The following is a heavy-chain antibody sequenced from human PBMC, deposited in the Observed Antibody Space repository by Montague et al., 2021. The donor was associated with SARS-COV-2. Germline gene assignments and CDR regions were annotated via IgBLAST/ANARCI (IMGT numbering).Heavy chain of an antibody. CDR1: GASFTNHH. D-gene: IGHD3-10*01. CDR2: MNFTGKT. V-gene: IGHV4-4*07. Sequence: SETLSLTCSVSGASFTNHHWSWIRQPAGKGLEWIGRMNFTGKTNFSPFLSSRLTMSADTSKNQFSLKLTSATAADTAIYFCARERFDFGAGRQGTIDFWGQGTLVTVSS. J-gene: IGHJ4*02. CDR3: ARERFDFGAGRQGTIDF.